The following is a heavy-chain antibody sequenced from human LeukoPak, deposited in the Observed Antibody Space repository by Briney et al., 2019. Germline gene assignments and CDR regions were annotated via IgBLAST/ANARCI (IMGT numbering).Heavy chain of an antibody. CDR3: VKDANYFDSGSYMVPFDS. Sequence: GGSLRLSCAASGFTFSRCAMGWVRQIPGKGLERVAGIGGSDGKTYYADPVKGRFNISRDNSKNSLYLLLNSLRSDDTAIYYCVKDANYFDSGSYMVPFDSWGQGTLVTVSS. CDR1: GFTFSRCA. J-gene: IGHJ4*02. CDR2: IGGSDGKT. V-gene: IGHV3-23*01. D-gene: IGHD3-22*01.